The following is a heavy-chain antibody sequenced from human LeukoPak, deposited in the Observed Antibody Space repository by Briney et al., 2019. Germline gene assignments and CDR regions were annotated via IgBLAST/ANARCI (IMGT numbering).Heavy chain of an antibody. CDR2: ISGSGYST. CDR1: GFTFSRYS. D-gene: IGHD6-19*01. CDR3: AKELYEDGSGWYGEAPTFDY. J-gene: IGHJ4*02. Sequence: GGSLRLSCAASGFTFSRYSMNWVRQAPGKGLEWVSAISGSGYSTYYADSVKGRFTISRDNSKNTLYLQMNSLRAEDTAVYYCAKELYEDGSGWYGEAPTFDYWGQGTLVTVSS. V-gene: IGHV3-23*01.